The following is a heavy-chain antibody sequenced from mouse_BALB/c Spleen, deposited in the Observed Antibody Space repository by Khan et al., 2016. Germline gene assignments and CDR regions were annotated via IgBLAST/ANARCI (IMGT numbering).Heavy chain of an antibody. J-gene: IGHJ1*01. CDR2: RNTETGEP. V-gene: IGHV9-2-1*01. CDR3: ARRVRWYFDV. Sequence: QIQLVQSGPELKKPGETVKISCKASGYTFTDYSMHWVKQAPGKGLKWMGWRNTETGEPTYADDFRGRFAFSLETSASTAYLQINNFKNEDTATYLCARRVRWYFDVWGAGTTVTVSS. D-gene: IGHD2-14*01. CDR1: GYTFTDYS.